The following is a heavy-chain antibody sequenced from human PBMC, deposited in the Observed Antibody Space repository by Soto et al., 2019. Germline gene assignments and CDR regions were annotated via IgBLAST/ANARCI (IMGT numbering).Heavy chain of an antibody. D-gene: IGHD2-21*02. CDR1: GFTFSSYP. CDR3: ARSIVLVTALDY. Sequence: QVQLVESGGGVVQPGRSLRLSCAASGFTFSSYPMHWVRQAPGKGLEWVAVISYDGSNKYYADSVKGRFTISRDSSKNTLYLQINSLKPEDTAVYYCARSIVLVTALDYWGQGTLVIVSS. V-gene: IGHV3-30-3*01. J-gene: IGHJ4*02. CDR2: ISYDGSNK.